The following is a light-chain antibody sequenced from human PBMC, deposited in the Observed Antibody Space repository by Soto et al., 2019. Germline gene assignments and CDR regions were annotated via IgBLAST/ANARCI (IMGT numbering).Light chain of an antibody. CDR3: QSYDSSLSGVV. V-gene: IGLV1-40*01. Sequence: QSVLTQPPSMSGAPGQRVTISCTGSSSNIGVGYDVYWYQHLPGTAPRLLIYYNTNRPSGVPDRFSGSKSGTSASLAITGLQAEDEADYYCQSYDSSLSGVVFGGGTKVTVL. CDR1: SSNIGVGYD. J-gene: IGLJ3*02. CDR2: YNT.